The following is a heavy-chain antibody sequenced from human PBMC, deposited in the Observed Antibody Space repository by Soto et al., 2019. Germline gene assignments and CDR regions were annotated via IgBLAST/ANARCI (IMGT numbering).Heavy chain of an antibody. D-gene: IGHD3-10*01. CDR2: VSWNSGNI. Sequence: EVQLVESGGGLVQPGRSLRLSCAASGFTFDDYAMHWVRQAPGKGLEWVSGVSWNSGNIGYADSVKGRFTISRDNAKKSLYLQMNSLRAEDTALYYWAKEAGGGFGELEFDYWGQGTLVTVSS. CDR1: GFTFDDYA. V-gene: IGHV3-9*01. CDR3: AKEAGGGFGELEFDY. J-gene: IGHJ4*02.